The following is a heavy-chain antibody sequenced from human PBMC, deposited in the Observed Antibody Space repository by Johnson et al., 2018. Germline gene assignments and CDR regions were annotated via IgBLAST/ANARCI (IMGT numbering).Heavy chain of an antibody. CDR1: GFTFSSYS. Sequence: QLVESGGGLVKPGGSLRLSCAASGFTFSSYSMNWVRQAPGKGLEWVSSISSSSSYIYYADSVKGRFTISRDNAKNSLYLQMTSLRAQDKGVYFVAGCTMIVVVDFGRSFDIWGQGTMVTVSS. CDR3: AGCTMIVVVDFGRSFDI. V-gene: IGHV3-21*01. J-gene: IGHJ3*02. CDR2: ISSSSSYI. D-gene: IGHD3-22*01.